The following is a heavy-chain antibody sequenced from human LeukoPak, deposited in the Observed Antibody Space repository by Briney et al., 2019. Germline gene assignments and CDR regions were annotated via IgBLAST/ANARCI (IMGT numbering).Heavy chain of an antibody. CDR1: GYPFITYV. Sequence: ASVKVSCKASGYPFITYVISWVRQAPGQGLEWMGWISPHNGDTDYVQNLQDRITMTTDTSTSTVYLELRSLRSDDTAVYYCARDFHSDYGPSSFDSWGQGTLITVSS. CDR3: ARDFHSDYGPSSFDS. CDR2: ISPHNGDT. D-gene: IGHD3-22*01. J-gene: IGHJ4*02. V-gene: IGHV1-18*01.